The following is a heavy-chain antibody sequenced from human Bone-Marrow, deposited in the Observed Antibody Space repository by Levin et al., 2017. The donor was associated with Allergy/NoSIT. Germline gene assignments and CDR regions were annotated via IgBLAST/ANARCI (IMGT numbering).Heavy chain of an antibody. CDR3: AGGELGSGYLFDY. CDR1: GYTFTSFD. V-gene: IGHV1-8*02. CDR2: MYPNSDNA. Sequence: ASVKVSCKTSGYTFTSFDINWVRQATGQGLEWMGWMYPNSDNAGYAQKFQGRVTMTRNTSISTAYMELSSLGSDDTAIYYCAGGELGSGYLFDYWGQGTLVAVSS. J-gene: IGHJ4*02. D-gene: IGHD5-12*01.